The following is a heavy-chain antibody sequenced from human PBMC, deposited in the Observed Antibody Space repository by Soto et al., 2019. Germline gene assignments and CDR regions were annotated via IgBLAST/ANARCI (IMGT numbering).Heavy chain of an antibody. Sequence: ASVKVSCKASGYTFTGYYVHWVREAPGQGLEWMGWINPETGGTSYAQKFQGRVTLSRDTSINTAYLELSSLRFDDAAVYFCARERFQVISDGMDVWGQGTAVTVSS. V-gene: IGHV1-2*02. CDR2: INPETGGT. J-gene: IGHJ6*02. CDR1: GYTFTGYY. CDR3: ARERFQVISDGMDV. D-gene: IGHD2-21*01.